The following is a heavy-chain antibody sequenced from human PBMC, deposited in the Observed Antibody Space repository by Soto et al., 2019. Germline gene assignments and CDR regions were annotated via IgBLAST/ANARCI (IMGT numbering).Heavy chain of an antibody. CDR1: GFAFSSHV. J-gene: IGHJ4*02. V-gene: IGHV3-23*01. Sequence: GGSLRLSCAASGFAFSSHVMSWVRQAPGKGLEWVSLLSAGGGTTFYADSVKGRFTISGDNSKNTVYLQMNSLRAEDTAVYYCAKVFASRWYFFDYWGLGTLVTVSS. CDR2: LSAGGGTT. D-gene: IGHD6-13*01. CDR3: AKVFASRWYFFDY.